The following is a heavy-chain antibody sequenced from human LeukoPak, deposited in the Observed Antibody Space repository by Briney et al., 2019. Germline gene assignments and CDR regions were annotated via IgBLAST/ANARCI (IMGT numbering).Heavy chain of an antibody. CDR1: GFTFSDYY. Sequence: PGRSLRLSCAASGFTFSDYYMSWIRQAPGKGLEWVSYISSSGTNIYYADSVKGRFTISRDNTKNSLSLQMNSLRAEDTAVYYCARRPAAASYYYYGLDVWGQGTTVTVSS. V-gene: IGHV3-11*01. CDR3: ARRPAAASYYYYGLDV. J-gene: IGHJ6*02. CDR2: ISSSGTNI. D-gene: IGHD2-2*01.